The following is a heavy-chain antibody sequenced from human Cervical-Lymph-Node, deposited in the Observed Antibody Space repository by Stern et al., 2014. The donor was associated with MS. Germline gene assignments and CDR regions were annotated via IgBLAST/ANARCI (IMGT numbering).Heavy chain of an antibody. CDR1: GYAFTKYA. Sequence: QVQLVQSGAEGKKPGASVHVSCKASGYAFTKYAIHWVRQAPGQRLQWMGWIYGGNGNTKCSQAFQGRVTFTQDASATSAYMEVRSLRSDDTAVYYCARATHYDPQPRDFYYGMDVWGQGTTVIVSS. CDR3: ARATHYDPQPRDFYYGMDV. D-gene: IGHD3-16*01. V-gene: IGHV1-3*03. CDR2: IYGGNGNT. J-gene: IGHJ6*02.